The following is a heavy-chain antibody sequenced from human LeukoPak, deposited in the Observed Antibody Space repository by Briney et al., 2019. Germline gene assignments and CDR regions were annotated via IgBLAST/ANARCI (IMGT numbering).Heavy chain of an antibody. CDR1: GGSISSYY. CDR3: ARGLRVPAAKLQDGMDV. V-gene: IGHV4-30-4*01. J-gene: IGHJ6*02. CDR2: IYYSGST. D-gene: IGHD2-2*01. Sequence: PSETLSLTCTVSGGSISSYYWSWIRQPPGKGLEWIGYIYYSGSTYYNPPLKSRVTISVDTSKNQFSLKLSSVTAADTAVYYCARGLRVPAAKLQDGMDVWGQGTTVTVSS.